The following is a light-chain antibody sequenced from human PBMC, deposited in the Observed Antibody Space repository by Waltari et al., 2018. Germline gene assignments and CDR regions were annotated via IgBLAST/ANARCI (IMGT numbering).Light chain of an antibody. Sequence: QTVVTQEPSLTVSPGGTVTLTCPSSTGAVTMAYYPNWFQQKPGQAPRALIYTAINKPSLTPARFSGSLLGGKAALTLSGVQPEDEAEYYCLLYNGGGWVFGGGTQLTVL. V-gene: IGLV7-43*01. CDR2: TAI. J-gene: IGLJ3*02. CDR3: LLYNGGGWV. CDR1: TGAVTMAYY.